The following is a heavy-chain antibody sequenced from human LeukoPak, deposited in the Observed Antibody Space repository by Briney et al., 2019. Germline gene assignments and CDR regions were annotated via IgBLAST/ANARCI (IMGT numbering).Heavy chain of an antibody. J-gene: IGHJ6*03. D-gene: IGHD1-26*01. CDR3: ARGGSYYEHYYYYMDV. CDR1: GFTFSDYY. V-gene: IGHV3-11*04. Sequence: GGSLRLSCAASGFTFSDYYMSWIRQAPGKGLEWVSYISSSGSTIYYADSVKGRFTISRDNAKNSLYLQMNSLRAEDTAVYYCARGGSYYEHYYYYMDVWGKGTTVTVSS. CDR2: ISSSGSTI.